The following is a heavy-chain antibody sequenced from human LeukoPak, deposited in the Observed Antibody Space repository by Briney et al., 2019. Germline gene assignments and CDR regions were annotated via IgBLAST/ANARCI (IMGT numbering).Heavy chain of an antibody. CDR2: INPNSGGT. V-gene: IGHV1-2*02. D-gene: IGHD5-18*01. CDR1: GYTFTGYY. Sequence: GASLKVSCKASGYTFTGYYMHWVRQAPGQGLEWMGWINPNSGGTNYAQKCQGRVTMTRDTSISTAYMELSRLRSDDTAVYYCAREGPRGYSYGFWYPKPFDPWGQGTLVTVSS. CDR3: AREGPRGYSYGFWYPKPFDP. J-gene: IGHJ5*02.